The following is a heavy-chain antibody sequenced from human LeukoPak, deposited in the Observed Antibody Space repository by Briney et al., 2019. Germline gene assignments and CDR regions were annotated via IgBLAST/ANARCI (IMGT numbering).Heavy chain of an antibody. CDR3: ARSRSDHDAFDI. CDR2: IYPGNSDT. V-gene: IGHV5-51*01. Sequence: PGESLRISCKGSQYTFSNYWIGWVRQMPGKGLEWMGLIYPGNSDTRYGPSFKGQVTISADKSISTAYLQWSSLKASDTAMYYCARSRSDHDAFDIWGQGTMVTVSS. J-gene: IGHJ3*02. CDR1: QYTFSNYW.